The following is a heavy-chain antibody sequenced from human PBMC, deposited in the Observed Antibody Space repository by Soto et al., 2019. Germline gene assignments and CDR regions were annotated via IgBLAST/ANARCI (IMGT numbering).Heavy chain of an antibody. J-gene: IGHJ4*02. CDR3: AREPGY. D-gene: IGHD7-27*01. V-gene: IGHV4-31*03. Sequence: PSETLSLTCTFSGGSFSSISNHYCSWIRQPPGKGLEWIGYIYYSGSTYYNPSLKSRVTISVDTSKNQFSLKLSSVTAADTAVYYCAREPGYWGQGTLVTVSS. CDR1: GGSFSSISNHY. CDR2: IYYSGST.